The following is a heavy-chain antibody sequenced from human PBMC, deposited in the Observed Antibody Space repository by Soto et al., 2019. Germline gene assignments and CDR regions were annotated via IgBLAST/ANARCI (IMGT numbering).Heavy chain of an antibody. CDR1: GYTFTSYD. CDR3: ARGGGVRPFWSGYRPADYYYYYMDV. CDR2: MNPNSGNT. D-gene: IGHD3-3*01. V-gene: IGHV1-8*01. J-gene: IGHJ6*03. Sequence: ASVKVSCKASGYTFTSYDINWVRQATGQGLEWMGWMNPNSGNTGYAQKFQGRVTMTRNTSISTAYMELSSLRSEDTAVYYCARGGGVRPFWSGYRPADYYYYYMDVWGKGTTVTVSS.